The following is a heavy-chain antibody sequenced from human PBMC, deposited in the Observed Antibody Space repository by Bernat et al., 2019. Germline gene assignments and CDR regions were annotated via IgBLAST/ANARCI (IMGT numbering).Heavy chain of an antibody. J-gene: IGHJ4*02. CDR2: ISYDGSNK. CDR3: ARGSLSYYYGSMSRIYDFDY. V-gene: IGHV3-30*01. D-gene: IGHD3-10*01. CDR1: GFTFISSA. Sequence: QVQLVESGGGVVQPGRSLRLSFAASGFTFISSAMHWVRQAPGKGLEWVAVISYDGSNKYYADSVKGRFTISRDNSKNTLYLQMNSLRAEDTAVYYCARGSLSYYYGSMSRIYDFDYWGQGTLVTVSS.